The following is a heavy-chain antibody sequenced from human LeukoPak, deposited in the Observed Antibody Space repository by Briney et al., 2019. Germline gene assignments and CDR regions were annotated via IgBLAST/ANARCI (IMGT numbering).Heavy chain of an antibody. CDR3: SRDGLGYWPPLFDY. Sequence: GGSLRLSCAASGFTFSTYAMNWVRQAPGKGLEWVSFISRTDGTAYYADSVKGRFTISRDNSKNTLYLQMNSLRAEDTAHYYWSRDGLGYWPPLFDYWSQGTLVTVSS. V-gene: IGHV3-23*01. J-gene: IGHJ4*02. CDR2: ISRTDGTA. CDR1: GFTFSTYA. D-gene: IGHD2-8*02.